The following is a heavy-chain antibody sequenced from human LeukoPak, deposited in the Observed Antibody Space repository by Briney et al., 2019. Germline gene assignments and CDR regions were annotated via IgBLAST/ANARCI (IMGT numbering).Heavy chain of an antibody. CDR3: ARGLEGYCSSTSCSLNWFDP. Sequence: GGSLRLSCAASGFTFSSYWMHWVRQAPGEGLEWVSYISSSGSTTYYADSVKGRFTISRDNAKNSLYLQMNSLRAEDTAVYYCARGLEGYCSSTSCSLNWFDPWGQGTLVTVSS. CDR2: ISSSGSTT. V-gene: IGHV3-48*04. CDR1: GFTFSSYW. J-gene: IGHJ5*02. D-gene: IGHD2-2*01.